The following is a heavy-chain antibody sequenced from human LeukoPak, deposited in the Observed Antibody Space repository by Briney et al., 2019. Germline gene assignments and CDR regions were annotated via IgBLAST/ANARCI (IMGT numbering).Heavy chain of an antibody. CDR1: GFSFNNYA. J-gene: IGHJ4*02. V-gene: IGHV3-30*18. Sequence: GGSLRLSCAASGFSFNNYAMYWVRQAPGKGLEWVALISYDGGDKYYAESMKGRITISRDNAENTLYLQMKNLRPDDTAFYFCVKEGVEYSYSYGDYWGQGTLVTVSS. CDR2: ISYDGGDK. CDR3: VKEGVEYSYSYGDY. D-gene: IGHD3-16*01.